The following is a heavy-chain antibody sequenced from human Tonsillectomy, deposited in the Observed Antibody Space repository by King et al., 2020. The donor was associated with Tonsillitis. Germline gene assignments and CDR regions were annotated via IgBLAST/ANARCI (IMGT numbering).Heavy chain of an antibody. CDR3: TTSIVGASFDY. CDR2: IRSKANSYAT. Sequence: VQLVESGGGLVQPGGSLKLSCAASGFTFSGSAMHWVRQASGKGLEWVGRIRSKANSYATAYVASVKGRFTISRDDSKNTAYLQMTSLKTEDTVVYYVTTSIVGASFDYWGQGTLVTVSS. CDR1: GFTFSGSA. J-gene: IGHJ4*02. V-gene: IGHV3-73*02. D-gene: IGHD1-26*01.